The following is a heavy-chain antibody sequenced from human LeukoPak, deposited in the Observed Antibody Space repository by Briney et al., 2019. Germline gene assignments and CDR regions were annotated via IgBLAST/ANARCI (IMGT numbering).Heavy chain of an antibody. D-gene: IGHD5-12*01. CDR3: ARDPFSGYDKRVYYFDY. J-gene: IGHJ4*02. CDR2: ISSRSSYI. Sequence: GGSLRLSCAASGFTFSNYGMHWVRQAPGKGLEWVSYISSRSSYIYYADSVKGRFTISRDNAKNSLYLQMDSLRAEDTAVYYCARDPFSGYDKRVYYFDYWGQGVLVTVSS. V-gene: IGHV3-21*06. CDR1: GFTFSNYG.